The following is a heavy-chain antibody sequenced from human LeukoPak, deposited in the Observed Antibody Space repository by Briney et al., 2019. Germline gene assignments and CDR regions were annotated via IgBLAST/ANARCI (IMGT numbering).Heavy chain of an antibody. CDR3: ARLDMYGSGSYYCGDWFDP. J-gene: IGHJ5*02. V-gene: IGHV5-51*01. D-gene: IGHD3-10*01. CDR2: IYPGDSDT. Sequence: GESLQISFKGSGSSFTSYWIGWVRPMPGKGLGWMGIIYPGDSDTRYSPSFQGQVTISADKSISTAYLQWSSLKASDTAMYYCARLDMYGSGSYYCGDWFDPWGQGTLVTVSS. CDR1: GSSFTSYW.